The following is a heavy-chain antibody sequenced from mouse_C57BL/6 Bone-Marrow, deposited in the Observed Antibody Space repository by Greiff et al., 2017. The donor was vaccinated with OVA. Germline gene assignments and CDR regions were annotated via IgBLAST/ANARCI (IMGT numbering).Heavy chain of an antibody. D-gene: IGHD1-1*01. CDR2: ISSGGSYT. CDR3: ARVYYGSFAY. J-gene: IGHJ3*01. Sequence: EVKFVESGGDLVKPGGSLKLSCAASGFTFSSYGMSWVRQTPDKRLEWVATISSGGSYTYYPDSVKGRFTISRDNAKNTLYLQMSRLKSEDTAMYYCARVYYGSFAYWGQGTLVTVSA. V-gene: IGHV5-6*01. CDR1: GFTFSSYG.